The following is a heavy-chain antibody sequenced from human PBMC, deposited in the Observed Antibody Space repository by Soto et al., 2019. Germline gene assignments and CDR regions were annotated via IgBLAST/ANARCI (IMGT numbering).Heavy chain of an antibody. J-gene: IGHJ4*02. CDR2: ISYDGSNK. D-gene: IGHD1-26*01. Sequence: GGSLRLSCAASGFTFSRYDMHWVRQAPGKGLEWVAIISYDGSNKYYADSVKGRFTISRDNSKNTQYLQMNSLRPGDTAVYYCAKGSYSGIYSDFDYWGQGTLVTVSS. V-gene: IGHV3-30*18. CDR1: GFTFSRYD. CDR3: AKGSYSGIYSDFDY.